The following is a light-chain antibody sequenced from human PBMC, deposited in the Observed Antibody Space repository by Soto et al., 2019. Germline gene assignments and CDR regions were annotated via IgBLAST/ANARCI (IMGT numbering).Light chain of an antibody. Sequence: EIVLTQSPATLSLSPGERATLSCRASQSVRNYLAWYQQKPGQAPRLLIYDASNRATGIPDKFSGSGSGTDFTLTINSLEPADFAVYYCHQRSDWPLTFGGGTKVEIK. J-gene: IGKJ4*01. CDR3: HQRSDWPLT. V-gene: IGKV3-11*01. CDR2: DAS. CDR1: QSVRNY.